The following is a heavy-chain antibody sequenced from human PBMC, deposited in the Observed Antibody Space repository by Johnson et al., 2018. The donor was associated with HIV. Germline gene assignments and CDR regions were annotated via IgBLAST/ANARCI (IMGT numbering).Heavy chain of an antibody. D-gene: IGHD6-13*01. CDR2: IKQDGSEK. CDR3: ARDEAAVRMVANDAFDI. V-gene: IGHV3-7*05. J-gene: IGHJ3*02. Sequence: VQLVESGGGVVQPGRSLRLSCVGSGFTFSSYDMHWVRQAPGKGLEWVANIKQDGSEKYYVDSVKGRFTISRDNAKNSLYLQMNSLRAEDTAVYYCARDEAAVRMVANDAFDIWGQGTMVTVSS. CDR1: GFTFSSYD.